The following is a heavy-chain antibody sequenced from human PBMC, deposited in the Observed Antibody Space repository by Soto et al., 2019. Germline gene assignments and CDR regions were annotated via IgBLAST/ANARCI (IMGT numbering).Heavy chain of an antibody. CDR3: ERIWLHDAFDI. V-gene: IGHV2-70*04. J-gene: IGHJ3*02. Sequence: SGPTLVNPTQTLTLTCTFSGFSLSTSGMRVSWIRQPPGKALEWLARIDWDDDKFYSTSLKTRLTISKDTSKNQVVLTMTNMDPVDTATYYCERIWLHDAFDIWGQGKMVTVSS. CDR2: IDWDDDK. D-gene: IGHD6-19*01. CDR1: GFSLSTSGMR.